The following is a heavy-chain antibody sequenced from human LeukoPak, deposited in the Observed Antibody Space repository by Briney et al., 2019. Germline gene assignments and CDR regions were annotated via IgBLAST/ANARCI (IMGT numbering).Heavy chain of an antibody. Sequence: SETLSLTCTVSGGSISSSYYYWGWIRQPPGKGLEWIGSIYYSGSTNYNPSLKSRVTISVDTSKNQISLKLSSVTAADTAVYYCARSNGYNSPFDYWGQGTLVTVSS. CDR3: ARSNGYNSPFDY. V-gene: IGHV4-39*07. CDR1: GGSISSSYYY. D-gene: IGHD5-24*01. J-gene: IGHJ4*02. CDR2: IYYSGST.